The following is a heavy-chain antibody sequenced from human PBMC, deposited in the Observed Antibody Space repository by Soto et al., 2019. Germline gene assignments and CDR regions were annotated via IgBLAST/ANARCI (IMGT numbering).Heavy chain of an antibody. D-gene: IGHD5-12*01. CDR3: ARPARQDTVAGDY. CDR1: GGSISSSSYY. CDR2: IYYSGTP. J-gene: IGHJ4*02. V-gene: IGHV4-39*01. Sequence: PSETLSLTCTVSGGSISSSSYYWGWIHQPPGKGLEWIGSIYYSGTPNYNPSLKSRVTISLDTSKNQFSLRLNSVTAADTAVYYCARPARQDTVAGDYWGQGXLFTVSS.